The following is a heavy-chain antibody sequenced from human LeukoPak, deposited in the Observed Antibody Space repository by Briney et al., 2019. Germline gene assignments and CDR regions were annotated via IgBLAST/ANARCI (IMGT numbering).Heavy chain of an antibody. CDR1: GYTFTGYY. D-gene: IGHD6-13*01. CDR2: INPNSGGT. J-gene: IGHJ4*02. Sequence: ASVKVSCKASGYTFTGYYMHWVRQAPGQGLEWMGWINPNSGGTNYAQKFQGRVTMARDTSISTAYTELSRLRSDDTAVYYCASPAAAAARKLEYWGQGTLVTVSS. CDR3: ASPAAAAARKLEY. V-gene: IGHV1-2*02.